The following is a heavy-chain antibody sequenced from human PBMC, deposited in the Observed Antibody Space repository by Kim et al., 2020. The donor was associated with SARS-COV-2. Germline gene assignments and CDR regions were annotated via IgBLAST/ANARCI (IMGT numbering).Heavy chain of an antibody. V-gene: IGHV4-31*03. CDR3: ARAIVGYSPSWYLVYFED. D-gene: IGHD6-13*01. CDR1: GDPISSGAYY. J-gene: IGHJ4*02. CDR2: ISYSGTA. Sequence: SETLSLTCTVPGDPISSGAYYWGWVRQPPGKGLEWVGHISYSGTADYNPSLKSRVSVSVDASQNRFSLKLTSVTAADTAVYYCARAIVGYSPSWYLVYFEDWGQGTLVTVSS.